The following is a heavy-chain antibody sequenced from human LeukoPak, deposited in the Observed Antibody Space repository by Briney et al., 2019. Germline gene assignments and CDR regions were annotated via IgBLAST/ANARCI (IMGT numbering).Heavy chain of an antibody. CDR3: ARGPRFLEWLSPGDY. J-gene: IGHJ4*02. D-gene: IGHD3-3*01. CDR1: GYTFTSYD. Sequence: ASVKVSCKASGYTFTSYDINWLRQATGQGLEWMGWMNPNSGNTGYAQKFQGRVTITRNTSISTAYMELSSLRSEDTAVYYCARGPRFLEWLSPGDYWGQGTLVTVSS. V-gene: IGHV1-8*03. CDR2: MNPNSGNT.